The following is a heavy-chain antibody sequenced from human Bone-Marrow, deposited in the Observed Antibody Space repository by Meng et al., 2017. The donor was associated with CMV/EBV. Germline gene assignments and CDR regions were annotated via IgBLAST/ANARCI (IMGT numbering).Heavy chain of an antibody. CDR2: INPKDGGT. CDR1: GYTFTAYY. CDR3: VKDGGEVSLDC. J-gene: IGHJ4*02. D-gene: IGHD3-16*02. Sequence: ASEKVSCKGSGYTFTAYYIHWVRQAPVQGLEWMGWINPKDGGTNYAQKFQGGVTMTRDTSINTAYMELSRLKSDDSAVYYCVKDGGEVSLDCWGQGTLVTVSS. V-gene: IGHV1-2*02.